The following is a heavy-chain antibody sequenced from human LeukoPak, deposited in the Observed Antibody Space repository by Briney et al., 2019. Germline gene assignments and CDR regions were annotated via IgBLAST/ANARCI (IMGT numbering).Heavy chain of an antibody. CDR3: ARGALDCSVGSCYGYYYYYYMDV. CDR2: INHSGST. J-gene: IGHJ6*03. D-gene: IGHD2-15*01. CDR1: GGSFSGYN. Sequence: SETLSLTCAVYGGSFSGYNWSWIRQPPGKGLEWIGEINHSGSTNYNPSLKSRVTISVDTSKNQFSLKLSSVTAADTAVYNCARGALDCSVGSCYGYYYYYYMDVWGKGTTVTVSS. V-gene: IGHV4-34*01.